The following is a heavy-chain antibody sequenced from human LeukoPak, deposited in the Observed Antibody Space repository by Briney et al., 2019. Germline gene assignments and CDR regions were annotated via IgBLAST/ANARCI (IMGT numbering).Heavy chain of an antibody. J-gene: IGHJ6*02. CDR1: GYTFTGYY. Sequence: ASVKVSCKASGYTFTGYYMHWVRQAPGQGLEWMGRINPNSGGTNYAQKFQGRVTMTRDTSISTAYMELSRLRSDDTAVYYCARDLRSSWYEFPLLGYYYYGMDVWGQGTTVTVSS. CDR3: ARDLRSSWYEFPLLGYYYYGMDV. V-gene: IGHV1-2*06. CDR2: INPNSGGT. D-gene: IGHD6-13*01.